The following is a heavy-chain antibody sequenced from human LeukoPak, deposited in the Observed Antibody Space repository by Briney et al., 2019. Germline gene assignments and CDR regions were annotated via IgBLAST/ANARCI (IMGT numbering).Heavy chain of an antibody. CDR2: IYYRGST. CDR3: ARRGVRYFDWFSGRMYKWFDP. V-gene: IGHV4-59*12. Sequence: SETLSLTCTVSGGSISNYYWNWIRQPPGKGLEWIGYIYYRGSTNYNPSLKSRVTISVDTSKNQFSLKLRSVTAADTAVYYCARRGVRYFDWFSGRMYKWFDPWGQGTLVTVSP. CDR1: GGSISNYY. D-gene: IGHD3-9*01. J-gene: IGHJ5*02.